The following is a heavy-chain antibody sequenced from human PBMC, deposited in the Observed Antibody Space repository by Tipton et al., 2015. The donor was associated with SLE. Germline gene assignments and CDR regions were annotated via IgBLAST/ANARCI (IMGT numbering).Heavy chain of an antibody. CDR3: ARVRVDTAMGVFDF. CDR1: GGTFSSYT. D-gene: IGHD5-18*01. V-gene: IGHV1-69*04. Sequence: QSGAEVKKPGSSVKVSYKASGGTFSSYTISWVRQAPGQGLEWMGRIIPIFDIANYAQKFQGRVTITADKSTGTAYTELSSLRSDDTAIYYCARVRVDTAMGVFDFWGQGTLVTVSS. J-gene: IGHJ4*02. CDR2: IIPIFDIA.